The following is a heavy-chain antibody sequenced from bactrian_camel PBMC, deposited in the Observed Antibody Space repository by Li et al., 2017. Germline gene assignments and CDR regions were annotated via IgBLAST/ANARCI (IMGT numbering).Heavy chain of an antibody. CDR2: ILSDGTK. CDR3: TTRLDLGSSCGGPRS. D-gene: IGHD2*01. CDR1: SSTYVWYC. J-gene: IGHJ4*01. V-gene: IGHV3S67*01. Sequence: VQLVESGGGSVQAGGSLRLSCAASSSTYVWYCMSWFRQTPGKEREAVANILSDGTKEYADSVAGRFVISVDTYMNTVYLEMNNLKPEDTATYYCTTRLDLGSSCGGPRSWGQGTQVTVS.